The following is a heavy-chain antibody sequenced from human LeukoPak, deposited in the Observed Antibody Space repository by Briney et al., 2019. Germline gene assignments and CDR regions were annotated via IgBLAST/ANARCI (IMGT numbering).Heavy chain of an antibody. Sequence: GGSLRLSCAASGFTFSSYGMHWVRQAPGKGLERVAVISYDGSNKYYADSVKGRFTISRDNSKNTLYLQMNSLRAEDTAVYYCAKDITMVRGVISSLDYWGQGTLVTVSS. J-gene: IGHJ4*02. CDR1: GFTFSSYG. CDR3: AKDITMVRGVISSLDY. CDR2: ISYDGSNK. D-gene: IGHD3-10*01. V-gene: IGHV3-30*18.